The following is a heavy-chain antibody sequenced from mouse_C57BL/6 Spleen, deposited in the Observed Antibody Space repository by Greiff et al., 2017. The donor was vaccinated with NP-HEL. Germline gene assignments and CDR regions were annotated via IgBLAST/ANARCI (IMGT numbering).Heavy chain of an antibody. J-gene: IGHJ3*01. CDR3: ARVPYGNTEGFAY. Sequence: EVMLVESGGGLVKPGGSLKLSCAASGFTFSSYAMSWVRQTPEKRLEWVATISDGGSYTYYPDNVKGRFTISRDNAKNNLYLQMSHLKSEDTAMYYCARVPYGNTEGFAYWGQGTLVTVSA. CDR1: GFTFSSYA. CDR2: ISDGGSYT. D-gene: IGHD2-1*01. V-gene: IGHV5-4*03.